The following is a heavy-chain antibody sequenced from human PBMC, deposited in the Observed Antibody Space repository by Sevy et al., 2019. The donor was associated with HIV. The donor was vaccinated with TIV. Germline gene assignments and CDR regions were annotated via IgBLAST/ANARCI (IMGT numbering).Heavy chain of an antibody. CDR2: INPNSGGT. V-gene: IGHV1-2*02. CDR3: AGGGLWVYGSGNYGYYCDY. J-gene: IGHJ4*02. CDR1: GYTFTGYY. D-gene: IGHD3-10*01. Sequence: ASEKVSCKASGYTFTGYYMHWVRQAPGQGLEWMGWINPNSGGTNYAQKSQGRVTMTRETSISTAYEELSRLRSADTAVDYCAGGGLWVYGSGNYGYYCDYWGQGTLVTVSS.